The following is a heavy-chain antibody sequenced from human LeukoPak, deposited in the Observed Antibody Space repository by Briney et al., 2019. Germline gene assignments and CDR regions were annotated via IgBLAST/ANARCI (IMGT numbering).Heavy chain of an antibody. D-gene: IGHD6-19*01. CDR1: GGSFSGYY. CDR3: AGGSGWYLDY. V-gene: IGHV4-34*01. J-gene: IGHJ4*02. Sequence: SETLSLTCAVYGGSFSGYYWSWIRQPPGKGLEWIGEINHSGSTNYNPSLKSRVTISVDTSKNQFSLKLSSVTAADTAVYYCAGGSGWYLDYWGQGTLVTVSS. CDR2: INHSGST.